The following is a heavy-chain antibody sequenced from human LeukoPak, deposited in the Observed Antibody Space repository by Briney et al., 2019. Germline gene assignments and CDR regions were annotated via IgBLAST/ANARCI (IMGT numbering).Heavy chain of an antibody. V-gene: IGHV1-2*02. Sequence: ASVKVSCKASGYIFTGYYMHWVRQAPGQGLEWMGWINPNSGGTNSAQKFQGRVTMTRDTSISTAYMELSRLTSDDTAVYYCAREYYDILTGSLDYWGQGTLVTVSS. CDR1: GYIFTGYY. J-gene: IGHJ4*02. D-gene: IGHD3-9*01. CDR2: INPNSGGT. CDR3: AREYYDILTGSLDY.